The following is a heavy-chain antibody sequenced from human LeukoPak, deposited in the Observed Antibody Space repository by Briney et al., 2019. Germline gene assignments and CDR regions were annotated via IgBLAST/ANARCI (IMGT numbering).Heavy chain of an antibody. Sequence: GSLRLSCAASGFTFSSYAMHRVRQAPGKGLEWVAVISYDGSNKYYADSVKGRFTISRDNSKNTLYLQMNSLRAEDTAVYYCARDNYGDYALWGQGTLVTVSS. CDR1: GFTFSSYA. D-gene: IGHD4-17*01. J-gene: IGHJ4*02. V-gene: IGHV3-30-3*01. CDR3: ARDNYGDYAL. CDR2: ISYDGSNK.